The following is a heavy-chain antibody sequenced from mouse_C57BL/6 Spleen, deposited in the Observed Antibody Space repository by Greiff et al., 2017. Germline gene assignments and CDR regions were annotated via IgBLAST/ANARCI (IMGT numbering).Heavy chain of an antibody. CDR1: GFNFKNTY. D-gene: IGHD2-4*01. CDR2: IDPANGNT. V-gene: IGHV14-3*01. Sequence: EVQLQQSVAELVRPGASVKLSCTASGFNFKNTYMHWVKQRPEQGLEWIGRIDPANGNTKYAPKFQGKATITADTSSNTAYLQLSSLTSEDTAIYYCARNDYDGGWFAYWGQGTLVTVSA. CDR3: ARNDYDGGWFAY. J-gene: IGHJ3*01.